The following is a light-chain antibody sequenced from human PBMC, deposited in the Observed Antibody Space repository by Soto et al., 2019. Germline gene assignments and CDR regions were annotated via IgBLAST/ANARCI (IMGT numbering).Light chain of an antibody. CDR3: AAWDDSLNGFTWV. CDR2: SDN. V-gene: IGLV1-44*01. Sequence: QPVLTQPPSTSGTPGQRVTISCAGSSPNIKTNTVNWYKQLPGMSPKLLIHSDNQRPSGVPDRFSGSKSGTSASLAISGLQPEDEADYYCAAWDDSLNGFTWVFGGGTKLTVL. J-gene: IGLJ3*02. CDR1: SPNIKTNT.